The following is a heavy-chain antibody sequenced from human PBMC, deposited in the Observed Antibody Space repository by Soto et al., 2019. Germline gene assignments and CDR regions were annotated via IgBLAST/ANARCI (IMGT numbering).Heavy chain of an antibody. V-gene: IGHV5-10-1*03. CDR2: IDPSDSKA. D-gene: IGHD1-1*01. J-gene: IGHJ6*02. Sequence: EVQLVQSGAELKKPGESLRISCKGSGYSFSDYWISWVRQMPGKGLEWMARIDPSDSKAIYNPALQGHVTVTADKSISTTYLQWSSLKASDTAMYYCARRIEAPTGYSYYAFDVWGQGTTVTVSS. CDR1: GYSFSDYW. CDR3: ARRIEAPTGYSYYAFDV.